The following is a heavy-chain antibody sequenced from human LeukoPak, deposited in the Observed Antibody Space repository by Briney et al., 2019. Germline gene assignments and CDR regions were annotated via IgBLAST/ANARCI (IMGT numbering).Heavy chain of an antibody. Sequence: PSETLSLTCTVSGGSISSGSYYWSWIRQPVGKGLEWIGRIYTSGSTNYNPSLKSRVTISVDTSKNQFSLKLSSVTAADTAVYYCARDRGITIFGVVMARGNWFDPWGQGTPVTVSS. V-gene: IGHV4-61*02. CDR2: IYTSGST. D-gene: IGHD3-3*01. CDR3: ARDRGITIFGVVMARGNWFDP. J-gene: IGHJ5*02. CDR1: GGSISSGSYY.